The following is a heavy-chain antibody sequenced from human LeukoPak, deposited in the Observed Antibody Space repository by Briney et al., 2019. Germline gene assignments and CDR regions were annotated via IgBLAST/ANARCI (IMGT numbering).Heavy chain of an antibody. J-gene: IGHJ4*02. CDR3: TRVGYIDEGIDY. Sequence: VLLGGSLRLSCVASGFPFSSYWMTWVRQAPGKGLEWVANIKQDGSKKSYVDSVKGRFTISRDNAKNSLYLQMNSLRAEDTAIYYCTRVGYIDEGIDYWGQGTLVTVSS. CDR1: GFPFSSYW. V-gene: IGHV3-7*04. CDR2: IKQDGSKK. D-gene: IGHD5-24*01.